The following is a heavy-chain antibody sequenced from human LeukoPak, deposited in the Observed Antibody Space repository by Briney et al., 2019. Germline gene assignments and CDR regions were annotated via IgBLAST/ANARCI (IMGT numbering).Heavy chain of an antibody. D-gene: IGHD2-15*01. J-gene: IGHJ4*02. CDR3: AREVCCGGSCYITLVDY. Sequence: ASVTLSFTSSVYTFTICGISWVRQAPGQGLEWMGCISAYNGNTNYSQKLQGRVTITTDTSTRTAYMELRSLRSDDTAVYYCAREVCCGGSCYITLVDYWGQGTLVTVSS. CDR2: ISAYNGNT. V-gene: IGHV1-18*01. CDR1: VYTFTICG.